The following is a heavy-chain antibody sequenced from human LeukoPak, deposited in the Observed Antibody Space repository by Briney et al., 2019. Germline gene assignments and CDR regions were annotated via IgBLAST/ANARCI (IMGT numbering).Heavy chain of an antibody. CDR1: GFTFSSYA. Sequence: GGSLRLSCAASGFTFSSYAMHWVRQAPGKGLEWVAVISYDGSNKYYADSVKGRFTISRDNSKNTLYLQMNSLRAEDTAVYYCAKDVYEGYSSSWYVVWGQGTLVTVSS. V-gene: IGHV3-30-3*01. CDR2: ISYDGSNK. D-gene: IGHD6-13*01. CDR3: AKDVYEGYSSSWYVV. J-gene: IGHJ4*02.